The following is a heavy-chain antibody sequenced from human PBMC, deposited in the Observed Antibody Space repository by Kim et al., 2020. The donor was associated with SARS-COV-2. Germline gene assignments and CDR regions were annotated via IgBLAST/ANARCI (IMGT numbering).Heavy chain of an antibody. CDR2: VYYSGST. D-gene: IGHD3-10*01. Sequence: SETLSLTCTVSGGSISSYYWSWIRQPPGKGLEWIGNVYYSGSTNYNPSLKSRVTISVDTSKNQFSLKLTSVTAADTAVYYCASDKGDYYGSGSDYLGWF. J-gene: IGHJ5*01. CDR1: GGSISSYY. V-gene: IGHV4-59*01. CDR3: ASDKGDYYGSGSDYLGWF.